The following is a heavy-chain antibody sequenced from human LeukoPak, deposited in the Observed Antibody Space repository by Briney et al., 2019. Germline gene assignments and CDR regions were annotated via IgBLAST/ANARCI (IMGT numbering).Heavy chain of an antibody. CDR2: ITGSGDST. V-gene: IGHV3-23*01. CDR3: AKALRYCSSTSCPHYYYYYMDV. CDR1: GFTFSSYG. Sequence: GGSLRLSCAASGFTFSSYGMHWVRQAPGKGLEWVSGITGSGDSTFYADSVKGRFTISRDNSKNTLYLQMNSLRAEDTAVYYCAKALRYCSSTSCPHYYYYYMDVWGKGTTVTISS. D-gene: IGHD2-2*01. J-gene: IGHJ6*03.